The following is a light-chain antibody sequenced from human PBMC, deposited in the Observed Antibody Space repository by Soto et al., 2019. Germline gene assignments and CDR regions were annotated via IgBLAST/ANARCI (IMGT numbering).Light chain of an antibody. V-gene: IGKV3-15*01. J-gene: IGKJ5*01. CDR1: QSVASH. CDR3: HQYNVLPSIT. Sequence: EIVMTQSPATLSVSPGESATLSCRASQSVASHLAWYQQKPGQAPRLLIFGASVRATGIPARFSGSGSGTEFVLTIDSLQSEDFAVYYCHQYNVLPSITFGQGTRLEI. CDR2: GAS.